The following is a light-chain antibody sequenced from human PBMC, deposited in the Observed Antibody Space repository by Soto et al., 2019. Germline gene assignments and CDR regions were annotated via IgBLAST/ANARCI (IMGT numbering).Light chain of an antibody. J-gene: IGKJ4*01. CDR1: QSSASS. Sequence: DIQMTQSPSSLSASVGDRVTITCRASQSSASSLNWYQHKPGKAPKLLIYSASTLQSGVPSRFSGSGSGTDFALTISSLQPEDFGTYYCQQTYRTPLTFGGGTRVEIK. CDR2: SAS. V-gene: IGKV1-39*01. CDR3: QQTYRTPLT.